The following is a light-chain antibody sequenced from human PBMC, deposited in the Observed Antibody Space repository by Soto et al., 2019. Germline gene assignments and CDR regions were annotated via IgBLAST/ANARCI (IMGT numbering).Light chain of an antibody. Sequence: EIVLTQSPGTLCLSPGERATLSCRASQSVSSSYLAWYQQKPGQAPRILIYGASNRATGIPDRFSGSGSGTDFTLTISRTEPEDFAVYYCQPYGCLPPTFGQGNKGEIK. CDR3: QPYGCLPPT. CDR2: GAS. CDR1: QSVSSSY. J-gene: IGKJ1*01. V-gene: IGKV3-20*01.